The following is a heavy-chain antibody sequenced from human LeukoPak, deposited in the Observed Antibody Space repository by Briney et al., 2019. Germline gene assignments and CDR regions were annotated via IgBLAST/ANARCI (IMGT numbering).Heavy chain of an antibody. D-gene: IGHD3-9*01. V-gene: IGHV3-23*03. J-gene: IGHJ4*02. Sequence: PGGSLRLSCAASGFTFSSYGMSWVRQAPGKGLEWVSVIYDDGSAYYADSVKGRFTISRDNSKSTMYLQMNSLRAEDTAVYYCAKGGRYFDWLSFDSWGQGILVTVSS. CDR3: AKGGRYFDWLSFDS. CDR1: GFTFSSYG. CDR2: IYDDGSA.